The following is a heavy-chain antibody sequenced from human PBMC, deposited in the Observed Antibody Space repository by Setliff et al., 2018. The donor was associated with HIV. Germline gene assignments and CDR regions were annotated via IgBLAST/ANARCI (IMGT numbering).Heavy chain of an antibody. CDR1: GYIFTSQY. V-gene: IGHV1-46*01. Sequence: ASVKVSCKTSGYIFTSQYLHWVRQAPGQGLEWMGFINPNEIMAHYAQKFQDRVALTRDTSTGTVYMELRSLRSEDTAVYYCARDRGGSWTFDHWGQGTLVTVSS. CDR2: INPNEIMA. CDR3: ARDRGGSWTFDH. J-gene: IGHJ4*02. D-gene: IGHD6-13*01.